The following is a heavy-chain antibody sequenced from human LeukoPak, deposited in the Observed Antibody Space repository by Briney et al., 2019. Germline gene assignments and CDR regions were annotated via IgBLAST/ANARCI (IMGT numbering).Heavy chain of an antibody. V-gene: IGHV3-7*01. D-gene: IGHD1-1*01. Sequence: GGSLRLSCAASGFTFSSYWMSWVRQAPGKGLEWVANIKQDGSEKYYVDSVKGRFTISRDNSENTLYLQINSLRVEDTAVYYCAKDTPTTGYHLDSWGQGTLVTVSS. CDR3: AKDTPTTGYHLDS. CDR2: IKQDGSEK. J-gene: IGHJ4*02. CDR1: GFTFSSYW.